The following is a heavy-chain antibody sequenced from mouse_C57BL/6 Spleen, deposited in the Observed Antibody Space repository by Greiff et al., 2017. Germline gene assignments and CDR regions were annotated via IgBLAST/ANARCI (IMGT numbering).Heavy chain of an antibody. V-gene: IGHV1-82*01. CDR2: IYPGDGDT. Sequence: QVQLQQSGPELVKPGASVKISCKAFGYAFSSSWMNWVKQRPGQGLEWIGRIYPGDGDTNYNGKFKGKATLTADKSSSTAYMQLSSLTYEDSAVYVCARMEKTTVVVVDYWGQGTTLTVSS. J-gene: IGHJ2*01. CDR3: ARMEKTTVVVVDY. CDR1: GYAFSSSW. D-gene: IGHD1-1*01.